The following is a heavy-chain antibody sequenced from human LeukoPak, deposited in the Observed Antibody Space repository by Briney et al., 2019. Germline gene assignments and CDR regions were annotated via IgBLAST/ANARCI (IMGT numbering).Heavy chain of an antibody. CDR3: ARTNSENYDILTGYSNWFDP. V-gene: IGHV4-59*01. Sequence: SETLSLTCTVSGGSISSYYWSWIRQPLGKGLEWIGYIYYSGTTNYNPSLKSRVTISVDTSKNQFSVKLSAVTAAHTAVYYCARTNSENYDILTGYSNWFDPWGQGTLVSVSS. CDR1: GGSISSYY. D-gene: IGHD3-9*01. J-gene: IGHJ5*02. CDR2: IYYSGTT.